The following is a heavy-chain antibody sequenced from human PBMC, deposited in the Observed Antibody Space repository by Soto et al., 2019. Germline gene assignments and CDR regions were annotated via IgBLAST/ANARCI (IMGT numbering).Heavy chain of an antibody. CDR2: IKQDGSEK. V-gene: IGHV3-7*01. CDR3: ARDPSLMVYADRDAFDI. J-gene: IGHJ3*02. CDR1: GFTFSSYW. D-gene: IGHD2-8*01. Sequence: GVLRLSCAASGFTFSSYWMSWVRQAPGKGLEWVANIKQDGSEKCYVDSVKGRFTISRDNAKNSLYLQMNSLRAEDTAVYYCARDPSLMVYADRDAFDIRGQRTMVPVSS.